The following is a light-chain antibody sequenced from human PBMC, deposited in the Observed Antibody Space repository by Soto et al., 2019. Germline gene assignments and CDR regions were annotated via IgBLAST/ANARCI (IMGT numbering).Light chain of an antibody. V-gene: IGKV1-5*01. Sequence: DVQMTQSPSTLSASVGDRVIITCRASQSVNTWLAWYQEKPGKAPKVLIYGASSLQSGVPSRFSGSGSGTEFTLIISSLQPDDFAPYYCHQYNNYPGTFGQGTKVDIK. CDR2: GAS. CDR1: QSVNTW. J-gene: IGKJ1*01. CDR3: HQYNNYPGT.